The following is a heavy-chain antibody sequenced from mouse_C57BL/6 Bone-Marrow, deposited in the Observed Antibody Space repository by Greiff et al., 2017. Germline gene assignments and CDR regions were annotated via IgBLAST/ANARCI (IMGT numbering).Heavy chain of an antibody. J-gene: IGHJ2*01. CDR2: ISGGGGNT. V-gene: IGHV5-9*01. Sequence: EVHLVESGGGLVKPGGSLKLSCAASGFTFSSYTMSWVRQTPEKRLEWVATISGGGGNTYYPDSVKGQFTISRDNAKNTLYLQMSSLRSEDTALYYGGRRDYFDYWGQGTTLTVSS. CDR3: GRRDYFDY. CDR1: GFTFSSYT.